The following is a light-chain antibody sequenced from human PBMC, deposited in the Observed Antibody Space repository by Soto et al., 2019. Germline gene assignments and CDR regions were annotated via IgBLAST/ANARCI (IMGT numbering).Light chain of an antibody. Sequence: QSVLTQSPSVSGAPGQRVSLSCTGTSSNIGAGFDVHWYQQLPATAPKLLIYGNNNRPSGVPDRFSGSKSGTSASLAITGLQAEDEAEYYCQSYDTSRSGGSGFGTGTKFTVL. CDR3: QSYDTSRSGGSG. J-gene: IGLJ1*01. CDR1: SSNIGAGFD. V-gene: IGLV1-40*01. CDR2: GNN.